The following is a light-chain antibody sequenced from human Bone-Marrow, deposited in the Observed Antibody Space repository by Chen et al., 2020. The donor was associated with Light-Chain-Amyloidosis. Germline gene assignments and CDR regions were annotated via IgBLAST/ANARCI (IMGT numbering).Light chain of an antibody. V-gene: IGLV6-57*01. Sequence: NFMLTQPHSVSESPGKTVIISCTRSSGSIATNYVQWYQQRPGSSPTTVIYEDDQRPSGFPDRFSGPIDRSSNSASLTSSGLKSEDEADYYCQSYQGSSQGVFGGGTKLTVL. J-gene: IGLJ3*02. CDR1: SGSIATNY. CDR3: QSYQGSSQGV. CDR2: EDD.